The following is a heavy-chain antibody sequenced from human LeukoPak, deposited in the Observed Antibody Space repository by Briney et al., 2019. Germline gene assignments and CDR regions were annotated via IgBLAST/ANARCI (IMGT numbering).Heavy chain of an antibody. CDR1: GGSIASGGYS. Sequence: SETLSLTCAVSGGSIASGGYSWIWIRQPPGKGLEWIGYIYHSGSTYYNPSLKSRVTISVDRSKTQFSLNLSSVTAADTAVYYCARGYHDTLTGYRSYYFDYWGQGTLVTVSS. J-gene: IGHJ4*02. V-gene: IGHV4-30-2*01. CDR2: IYHSGST. D-gene: IGHD3-9*01. CDR3: ARGYHDTLTGYRSYYFDY.